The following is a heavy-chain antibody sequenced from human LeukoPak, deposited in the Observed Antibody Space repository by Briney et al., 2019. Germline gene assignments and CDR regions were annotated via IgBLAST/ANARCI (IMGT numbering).Heavy chain of an antibody. V-gene: IGHV4-34*01. CDR1: GGSFSGYY. D-gene: IGHD4-17*01. Sequence: PSETLSLTCAVYGGSFSGYYWSWIRQPPGKGLEWIGEINHSGSTNYNPSLKSRVTISVDTSKNQFSPKLSSVTAADTAVYYCARGLDYDWFDPWGQGTLVTVSS. CDR2: INHSGST. J-gene: IGHJ5*02. CDR3: ARGLDYDWFDP.